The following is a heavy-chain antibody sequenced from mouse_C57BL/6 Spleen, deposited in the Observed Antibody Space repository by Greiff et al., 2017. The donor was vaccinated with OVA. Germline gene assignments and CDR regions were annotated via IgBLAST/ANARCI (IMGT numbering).Heavy chain of an antibody. CDR2: ISSGSSTI. J-gene: IGHJ3*01. V-gene: IGHV5-17*01. CDR3: AREFLFAY. Sequence: EVKVVESGGGLVKPGGSLKLSCAASGFTFSDYGMHWVRQAPEKGLECVAYISSGSSTIYYADTVKGRFTISRDNAKNTLFLQMTSLRSEDTAMYYCAREFLFAYWGQGTLVTVSA. CDR1: GFTFSDYG.